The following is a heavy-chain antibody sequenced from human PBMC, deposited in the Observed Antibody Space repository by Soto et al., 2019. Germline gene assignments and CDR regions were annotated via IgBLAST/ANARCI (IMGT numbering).Heavy chain of an antibody. D-gene: IGHD3-16*02. CDR3: ARDLPVYDYVWGSYRPPPPNDAFDI. CDR1: GGTFSSYA. V-gene: IGHV1-69*10. Sequence: ASVKVSCKASGGTFSSYAISWVRQAPGQGLEWMGGIIPILGIANYAQKFQGRVTITADKSTSTAYMELSSLRSEDTAVYYCARDLPVYDYVWGSYRPPPPNDAFDIWGQGTMVTVSS. J-gene: IGHJ3*02. CDR2: IIPILGIA.